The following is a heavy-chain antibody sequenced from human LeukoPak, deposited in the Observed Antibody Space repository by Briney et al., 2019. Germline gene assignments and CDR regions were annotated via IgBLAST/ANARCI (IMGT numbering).Heavy chain of an antibody. CDR1: GFTFSSYS. J-gene: IGHJ6*02. CDR2: ISSSSSYI. D-gene: IGHD1-14*01. CDR3: ARGRTLGGMDV. Sequence: GGSLRLSCAASGFTFSSYSMNWVRQAPGKGLEWVSSISSSSSYIYYADSVKGRFTISRDNAKNSLYLQMNSLRAEDTAVYYCARGRTLGGMDVWGQGTTVTVSS. V-gene: IGHV3-21*01.